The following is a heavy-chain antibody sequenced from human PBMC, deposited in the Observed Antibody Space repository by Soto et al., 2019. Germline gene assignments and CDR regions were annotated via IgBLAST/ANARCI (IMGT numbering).Heavy chain of an antibody. V-gene: IGHV3-15*01. CDR1: GFTFSSYG. CDR2: IKSKTDGGTT. CDR3: TTAYSGYDDFGR. Sequence: VQLVESGGGVVQPGRSLRLSCAASGFTFSSYGMHWVRQAPGKGLEWVGRIKSKTDGGTTDYAAPVKGRFTISRDDSKNTLYLQMNSLKTEDTAVYYCTTAYSGYDDFGRWGQGTLVTVSS. J-gene: IGHJ4*02. D-gene: IGHD5-12*01.